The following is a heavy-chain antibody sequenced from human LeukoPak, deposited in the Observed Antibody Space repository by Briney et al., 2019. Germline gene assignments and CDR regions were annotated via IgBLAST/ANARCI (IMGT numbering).Heavy chain of an antibody. CDR1: GFTFSSYA. CDR3: VGGYQLLPGYFDY. D-gene: IGHD2-2*01. V-gene: IGHV3-23*01. Sequence: GGSLRLSCAASGFTFSSYAMSWVRQAPGKGLEWVSAISGSGGSTYYAGSVKGRFTISRDNSKNTLYLQMNSLRAEDTAVYYCVGGYQLLPGYFDYWGQGTLVTVSS. J-gene: IGHJ4*02. CDR2: ISGSGGST.